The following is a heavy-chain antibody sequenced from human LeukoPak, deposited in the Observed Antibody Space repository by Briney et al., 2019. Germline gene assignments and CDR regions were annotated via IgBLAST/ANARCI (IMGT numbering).Heavy chain of an antibody. Sequence: SETLSLTCAVYGGSFSGYYWSWIRQPPGKGLEWIGEINHSGSTNYNPSLKSRVTISVDTSKNQLSLKLSSVTAADTAVYYCARRASDSNTFDYWGQGTLVTVSS. D-gene: IGHD6-13*01. CDR3: ARRASDSNTFDY. J-gene: IGHJ4*02. CDR1: GGSFSGYY. V-gene: IGHV4-34*01. CDR2: INHSGST.